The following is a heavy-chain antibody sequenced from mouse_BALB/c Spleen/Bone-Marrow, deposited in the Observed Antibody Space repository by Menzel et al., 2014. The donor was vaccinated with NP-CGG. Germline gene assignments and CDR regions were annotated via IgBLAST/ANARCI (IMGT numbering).Heavy chain of an antibody. CDR2: IYPGNSDT. CDR1: GYSFTNYW. V-gene: IGHV1-5*01. D-gene: IGHD1-1*02. CDR3: TGFGGTYDWYFDV. Sequence: VQLQQSGTVLARPGASVKMSCKASGYSFTNYWMRWVKQRPGQGLEWIGAIYPGNSDTTYNQKFKGKAKLTAVTSASTAYMELSSLTNEDSAVYYCTGFGGTYDWYFDVWGAGTTVTVSS. J-gene: IGHJ1*01.